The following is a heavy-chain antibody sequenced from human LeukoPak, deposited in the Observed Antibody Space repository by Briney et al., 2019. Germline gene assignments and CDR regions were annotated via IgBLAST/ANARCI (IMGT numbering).Heavy chain of an antibody. CDR3: ARGPTSSWNNWFDP. Sequence: SETLSLICTVSGRSISSSSYYWGWIRQPPGKGLEWIGSIYYSGSTYYNPSLKSRVTISVDTSKNQFSLKLSSVTAADTAVYYCARGPTSSWNNWFDPWGQGTLVTVSS. J-gene: IGHJ5*02. D-gene: IGHD6-13*01. CDR1: GRSISSSSYY. CDR2: IYYSGST. V-gene: IGHV4-39*07.